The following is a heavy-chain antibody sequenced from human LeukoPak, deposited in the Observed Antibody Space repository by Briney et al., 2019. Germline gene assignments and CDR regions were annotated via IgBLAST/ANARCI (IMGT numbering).Heavy chain of an antibody. J-gene: IGHJ4*02. CDR2: ICYSSSYI. CDR3: TKEGGPMAATTERYSFDH. D-gene: IGHD6-25*01. CDR1: GFTFSSYS. V-gene: IGHV3-21*01. Sequence: PGGSLRLSCAASGFTFSSYSMNWVRQAPGKGLEWVSSICYSSSYIYYADSVKGRFTISRDNSKNTLSLQMNSLREEDTAVYYCTKEGGPMAATTERYSFDHWGQGALVTVSS.